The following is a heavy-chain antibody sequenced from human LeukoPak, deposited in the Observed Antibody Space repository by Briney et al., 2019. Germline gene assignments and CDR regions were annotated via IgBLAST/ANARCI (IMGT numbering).Heavy chain of an antibody. CDR3: ASSRFGELHY. CDR2: IYYSGST. D-gene: IGHD3-10*01. J-gene: IGHJ4*02. Sequence: PSETLSLTCTVFGGSISSSSYYWGWIRQPPGKGLEWIGSIYYSGSTYYNPSLKSRVTISVDTSKNQFSLKLSSVTAADTAVYYCASSRFGELHYWGQGTLVTVSS. CDR1: GGSISSSSYY. V-gene: IGHV4-39*01.